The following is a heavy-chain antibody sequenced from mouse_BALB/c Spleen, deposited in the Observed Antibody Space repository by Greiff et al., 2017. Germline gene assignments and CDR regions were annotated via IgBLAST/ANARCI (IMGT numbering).Heavy chain of an antibody. J-gene: IGHJ3*01. CDR3: TREGYDWAWFAY. CDR1: GYTFTSYY. CDR2: INPSNGGT. D-gene: IGHD2-14*01. Sequence: VQGVESGAELVKPGASVKLSCKASGYTFTSYYMYWVKQRPGQGLEWIGEINPSNGGTNFNEKFKSKATLTVDKSSSTAYMQLSSLTSEDSAVYYCTREGYDWAWFAYWGQGTLVTVSA. V-gene: IGHV1S81*02.